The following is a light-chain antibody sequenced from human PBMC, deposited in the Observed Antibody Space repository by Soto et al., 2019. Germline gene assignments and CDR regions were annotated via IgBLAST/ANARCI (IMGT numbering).Light chain of an antibody. V-gene: IGKV1-17*01. J-gene: IGKJ1*01. CDR3: LQHENYPWT. Sequence: DIQMTQYPSSLSASVGDRVTITCRASQDITTELGWYQQKPGKAPKRLIYYASNLQSGVPSRFSGSGFGTEFTLTISSLQPEDIATYYCLQHENYPWTFGQGTKVAIK. CDR2: YAS. CDR1: QDITTE.